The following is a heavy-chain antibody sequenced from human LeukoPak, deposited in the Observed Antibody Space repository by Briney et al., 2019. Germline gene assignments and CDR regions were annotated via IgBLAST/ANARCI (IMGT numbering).Heavy chain of an antibody. V-gene: IGHV3-30*02. D-gene: IGHD2-15*01. CDR2: IRNDESNK. CDR1: GVTLRTYG. CDR3: AKVIGGSSAWYARGFDY. J-gene: IGHJ4*02. Sequence: GVSLRLSCAASGVTLRTYGMHWVRQAPGKGLEWVAFIRNDESNKYYADSVKGRFTISRDNSKNTLYLQMNSLRAEDTAVYFCAKVIGGSSAWYARGFDYWGQGTLVTVSS.